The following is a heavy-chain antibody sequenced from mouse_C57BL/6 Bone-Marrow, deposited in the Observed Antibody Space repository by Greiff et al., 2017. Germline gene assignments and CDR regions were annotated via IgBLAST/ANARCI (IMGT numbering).Heavy chain of an antibody. CDR2: ISDGGSYT. J-gene: IGHJ2*01. D-gene: IGHD1-1*01. Sequence: EVKLEESGGGLVKPGGSLKLSCAASGFTFSSYAMSWVRQTPEKRLEWVATISDGGSYTYYPDNVKGRFTISRDNAKNNLYLQMSHLKSEDTAMYYCARALITTVSYFDYWGQGTTLTVSS. CDR1: GFTFSSYA. CDR3: ARALITTVSYFDY. V-gene: IGHV5-4*03.